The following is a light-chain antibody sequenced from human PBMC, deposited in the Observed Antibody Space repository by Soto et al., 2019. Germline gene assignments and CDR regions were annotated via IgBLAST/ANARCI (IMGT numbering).Light chain of an antibody. CDR1: SSNIGAGYD. J-gene: IGLJ2*01. Sequence: QSVLTQPPSVSRAPGQRVTISCTGSSSNIGAGYDVQWYQQLPGTAPKLLIYGNSNRPSGVPDRFSGSKSGTSDSLAITGLLAEDDADYYCQSYDSSLSGVVFGGGTKLTVL. CDR2: GNS. V-gene: IGLV1-40*01. CDR3: QSYDSSLSGVV.